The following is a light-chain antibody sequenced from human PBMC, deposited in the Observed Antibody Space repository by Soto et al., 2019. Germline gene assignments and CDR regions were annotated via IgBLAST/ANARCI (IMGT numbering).Light chain of an antibody. CDR1: RSVSSRY. Sequence: ESMLTQSPGTLSLSPGERATLSCRASRSVSSRYISWYQQKPGQAPRLLIYGASIRATGIPDRFSGSGSGTDFTLTISRLEAVDFAVYYCQQFGDSPPAFTFGQGTKPEI. J-gene: IGKJ2*01. V-gene: IGKV3-20*01. CDR3: QQFGDSPPAFT. CDR2: GAS.